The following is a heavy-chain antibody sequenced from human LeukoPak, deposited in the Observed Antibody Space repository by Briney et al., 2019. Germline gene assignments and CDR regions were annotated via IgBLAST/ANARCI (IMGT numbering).Heavy chain of an antibody. CDR2: ISSSSSYI. J-gene: IGHJ4*02. CDR1: GFTFSIYS. Sequence: GGSLRLSCAASGFTFSIYSMNWVRQAPGKGLEWVSSISSSSSYIYYADSVKGRFTISRDNAKNSLYLQMNSLRAEDTAVYYCARGLLYDSSGYYFAVFDYWGQGTLVTVSS. V-gene: IGHV3-21*01. D-gene: IGHD3-22*01. CDR3: ARGLLYDSSGYYFAVFDY.